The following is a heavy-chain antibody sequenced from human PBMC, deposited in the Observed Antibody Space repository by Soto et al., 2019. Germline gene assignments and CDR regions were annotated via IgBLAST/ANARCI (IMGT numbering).Heavy chain of an antibody. CDR1: GDSIRGSPYS. Sequence: QLQLQESGSGLVKPSQTLSLTCVVSGDSIRGSPYSWTWIRQPPGKGLEWIGNIYHTGRTSYNPSLRSRVTRPVTRSKNQFSLKVTSVPAPPTAVYSCARALILIPFRGPTPFYAMDVWGKGTTV. J-gene: IGHJ6*03. CDR3: ARALILIPFRGPTPFYAMDV. V-gene: IGHV4-30-2*01. CDR2: IYHTGRT. D-gene: IGHD3-16*01.